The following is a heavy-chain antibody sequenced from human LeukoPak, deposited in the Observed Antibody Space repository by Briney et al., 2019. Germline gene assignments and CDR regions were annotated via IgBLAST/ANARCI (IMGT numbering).Heavy chain of an antibody. Sequence: QPGGSLRLSCAASGFTFSSYGIQWVRQAPGKGLEWVTVISYDGSNKYYADSVKGRFTISSDNSKNTVYLQMNSLRAEDTAVYYCAKEFTTMSYFDYWGQGTLVTVSS. V-gene: IGHV3-30*18. CDR3: AKEFTTMSYFDY. D-gene: IGHD3-10*02. J-gene: IGHJ4*02. CDR1: GFTFSSYG. CDR2: ISYDGSNK.